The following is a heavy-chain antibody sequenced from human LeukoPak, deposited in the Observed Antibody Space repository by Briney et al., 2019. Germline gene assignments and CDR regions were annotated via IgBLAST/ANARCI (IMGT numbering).Heavy chain of an antibody. D-gene: IGHD3-10*01. CDR1: GFTFSSYA. CDR3: AKGSSSGRPYFFDY. J-gene: IGHJ4*02. Sequence: GGSLRLSCAASGFTFSSYAMSWVRQAPGKGLEWFAAISGGGGSDTYYADAVKGRFTISRDNSKTTLYLEMNTLRAEDTAVYYCAKGSSSGRPYFFDYWGQGTLVTVSS. V-gene: IGHV3-23*01. CDR2: ISGGGGSDT.